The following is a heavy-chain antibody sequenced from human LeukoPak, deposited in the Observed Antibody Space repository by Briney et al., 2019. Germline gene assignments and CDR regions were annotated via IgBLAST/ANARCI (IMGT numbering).Heavy chain of an antibody. D-gene: IGHD4-17*01. V-gene: IGHV3-23*01. Sequence: GGSLRLSCAASGFTFSSYGMSWVRQAPGKGLEWVSAISGSGGSTYYADSVKGRFTISRDNSKNTLYLQMNSLRAEDTAVYYCAKDLVDYGDYGVLYYWGQGTLVTVSS. CDR2: ISGSGGST. CDR3: AKDLVDYGDYGVLYY. J-gene: IGHJ4*02. CDR1: GFTFSSYG.